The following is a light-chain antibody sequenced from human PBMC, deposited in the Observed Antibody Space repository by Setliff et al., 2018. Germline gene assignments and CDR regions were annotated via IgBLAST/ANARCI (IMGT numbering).Light chain of an antibody. Sequence: QSVLTQPASVSGSPGQSITICCTGTSSDVGGYNFVSWYQVYPGKAPKVMIYDVSKRPSGVPDRFSGSKSGTTASLTISGLQPEDEADYYCCSFAGTYSFVFGTGTKVTVL. CDR1: SSDVGGYNF. J-gene: IGLJ1*01. CDR3: CSFAGTYSFV. V-gene: IGLV2-11*01. CDR2: DVS.